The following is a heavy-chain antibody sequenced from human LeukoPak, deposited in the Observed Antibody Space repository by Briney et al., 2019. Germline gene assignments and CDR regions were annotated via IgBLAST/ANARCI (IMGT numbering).Heavy chain of an antibody. CDR3: ARGRFDCSGGSCYLLTTIDY. D-gene: IGHD2-15*01. V-gene: IGHV4-34*01. Sequence: SETLSLTCAVYGGSFSGYYWSWIRQPPGKGLEWIGEINHSGSTNYNPSLKSRVTISVDTSKNQFSLKLSSVTAADTAVYYCARGRFDCSGGSCYLLTTIDYWGRGTLVTVSS. CDR1: GGSFSGYY. CDR2: INHSGST. J-gene: IGHJ4*02.